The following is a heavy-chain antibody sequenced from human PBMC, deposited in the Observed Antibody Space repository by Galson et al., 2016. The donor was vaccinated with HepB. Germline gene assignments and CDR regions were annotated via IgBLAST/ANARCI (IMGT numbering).Heavy chain of an antibody. D-gene: IGHD3-10*01. J-gene: IGHJ4*02. CDR3: ASSVRGSGSPPGGY. CDR1: GFTFSTYW. V-gene: IGHV3-74*01. CDR2: INSDGSST. Sequence: SCAASGFTFSTYWMHWVRQAPGKGLVWVSRINSDGSSTGFADSVKGRFTISRDNAKNTLYLQMDSLRAEDTAVYYCASSVRGSGSPPGGYWGQGILVTVSS.